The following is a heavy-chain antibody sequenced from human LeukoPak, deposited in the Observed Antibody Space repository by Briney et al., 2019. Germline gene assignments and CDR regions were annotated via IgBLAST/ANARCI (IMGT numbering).Heavy chain of an antibody. CDR3: ARDPGEYYFDY. D-gene: IGHD2/OR15-2a*01. J-gene: IGHJ4*02. Sequence: GGSLRLSCAASGFTVSSNYMSWVRQAPGKGLEWVSDIYSGGSTYYAASVQGRFTISRDNSKNTLYLQMNSLRDADTAVYYCARDPGEYYFDYWGKGNLVSVFS. V-gene: IGHV3-66*01. CDR2: IYSGGST. CDR1: GFTVSSNY.